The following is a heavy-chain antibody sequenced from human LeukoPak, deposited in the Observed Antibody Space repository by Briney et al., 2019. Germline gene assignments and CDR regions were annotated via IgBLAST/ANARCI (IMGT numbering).Heavy chain of an antibody. J-gene: IGHJ4*02. Sequence: ASVKVSCKASGYTFTGYYMHWVRQAPGQGLEWMGWINPNSGGTNYAQKFQGRVTMTRDSSISTAYMELSRLRSDDTDVYYCARVRVVTAGYDYWGQGTLVTVSS. CDR1: GYTFTGYY. CDR3: ARVRVVTAGYDY. CDR2: INPNSGGT. V-gene: IGHV1-2*02. D-gene: IGHD2-21*02.